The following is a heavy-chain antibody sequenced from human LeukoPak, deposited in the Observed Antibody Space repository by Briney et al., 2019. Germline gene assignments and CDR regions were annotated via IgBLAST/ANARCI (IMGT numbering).Heavy chain of an antibody. J-gene: IGHJ4*02. CDR1: VITLNNYA. CDR3: AKRDIVIRGVLIIGFHKEAYYFDY. CDR2: TRARGGRT. D-gene: IGHD3-10*01. Sequence: GRSRRLSCVVSVITLNNYAMSLVHQAPTYGLQWISDTRARGGRTKYADSVKGRFTISRDNSLNTVYLQMNSLRAEDKAVYFCAKRDIVIRGVLIIGFHKEAYYFDYWGQGILVTVSS. V-gene: IGHV3-23*01.